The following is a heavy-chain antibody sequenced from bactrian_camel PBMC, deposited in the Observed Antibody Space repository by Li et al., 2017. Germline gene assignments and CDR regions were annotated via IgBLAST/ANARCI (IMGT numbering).Heavy chain of an antibody. V-gene: IGHV3S53*01. D-gene: IGHD6*01. Sequence: HVQLVESGGGSVQAGGSLRLSRGASGSIYGDACVGWLRQAPGKEREGVAAIDSDGHTTYADSVKGRFTISKANSESTLYLQMNSLKPVDTAMYYCAAVRYGGSWYPLCRARSADFGYWGQGTQVTVS. CDR1: GSIYGDAC. CDR2: IDSDGHT. J-gene: IGHJ6*01. CDR3: AAVRYGGSWYPLCRARSADFGY.